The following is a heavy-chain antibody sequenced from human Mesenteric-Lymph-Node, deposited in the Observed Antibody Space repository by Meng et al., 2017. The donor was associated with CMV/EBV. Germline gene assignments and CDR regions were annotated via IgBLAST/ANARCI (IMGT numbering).Heavy chain of an antibody. CDR3: ARDLRSGYYLGNWFDP. V-gene: IGHV1-18*01. Sequence: ASVKVSCKASGGTFSSYAISWVRQAPGQGLEWMGWISAYNGNTNYAQKLQGRVTMTTDTSTSTAYMELRSLRSDDTAVYYCARDLRSGYYLGNWFDPWGQGTLVTVSS. CDR2: ISAYNGNT. CDR1: GGTFSSYA. J-gene: IGHJ5*02. D-gene: IGHD3-3*01.